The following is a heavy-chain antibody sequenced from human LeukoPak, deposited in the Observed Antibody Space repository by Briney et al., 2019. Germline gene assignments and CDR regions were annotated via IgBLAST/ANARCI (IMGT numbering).Heavy chain of an antibody. CDR1: GFTFSNFW. J-gene: IGHJ4*02. D-gene: IGHD3-16*01. V-gene: IGHV3-48*02. Sequence: GGSLRLSCAASGFTFSNFWMCWVRQAPGKGLEWVSYISSSSSTIYYADSVKGRFTISRDNAKNSLYLQMNSLRDEDTAVYYCARAMITFGGYYFDYWGQGTLVTVSS. CDR3: ARAMITFGGYYFDY. CDR2: ISSSSSTI.